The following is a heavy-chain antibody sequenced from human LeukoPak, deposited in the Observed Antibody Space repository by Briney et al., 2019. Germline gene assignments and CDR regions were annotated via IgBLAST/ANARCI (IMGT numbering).Heavy chain of an antibody. Sequence: ASVKVSCKASGYTFTSYGISWVRQAPGQGLEWMGWINAGNGNTKYSQEFQGRVTITRDTSASTAYMELSSLRSEDMAVYYCARGSPYYYDSSGYYYYYYYMDVWGKGTTVTVSS. D-gene: IGHD3-22*01. V-gene: IGHV1-3*03. CDR2: INAGNGNT. CDR1: GYTFTSYG. J-gene: IGHJ6*03. CDR3: ARGSPYYYDSSGYYYYYYYMDV.